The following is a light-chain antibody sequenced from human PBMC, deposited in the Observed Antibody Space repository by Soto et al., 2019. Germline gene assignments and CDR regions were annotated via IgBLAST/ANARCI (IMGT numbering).Light chain of an antibody. Sequence: IRMTQSPSSFSASTGDRVTITCRASQGISSYLAWYQQKPGKAPKLLIYAASTLQSGVPSRFSGSGSGTDFTLTISCLQSEDFATYYCQQYYSYPQTFGQGTKVDI. CDR2: AAS. J-gene: IGKJ1*01. V-gene: IGKV1-8*01. CDR1: QGISSY. CDR3: QQYYSYPQT.